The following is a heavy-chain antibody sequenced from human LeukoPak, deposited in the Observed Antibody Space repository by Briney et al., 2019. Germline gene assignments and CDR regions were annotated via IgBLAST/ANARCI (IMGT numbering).Heavy chain of an antibody. CDR3: ASYGDWNDAFDI. D-gene: IGHD4-17*01. Sequence: ASVKVSCKASGYTFTIYAMHWVRQAPGQRVEWMGWINAGNGNTKYSQKFQGRVTITRDTSASTAYMELSSLRSEDTAVYYCASYGDWNDAFDIWGQGTMVTVSS. CDR2: INAGNGNT. CDR1: GYTFTIYA. V-gene: IGHV1-3*01. J-gene: IGHJ3*02.